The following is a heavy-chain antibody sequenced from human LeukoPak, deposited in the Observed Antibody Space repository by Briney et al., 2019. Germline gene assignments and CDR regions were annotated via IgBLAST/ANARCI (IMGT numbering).Heavy chain of an antibody. CDR1: GFTFSAYV. J-gene: IGHJ4*01. Sequence: PGGSLRLSCAASGFTFSAYVMHWVRQAPGKGLECVAVISNDGTEKYYADSVKGRFSISGDNSKNTLYLQMSSLRTEDTAVYYCVRDGGYTGGWTYGAGDYWGQGNLVTVSS. V-gene: IGHV3-30*04. CDR2: ISNDGTEK. D-gene: IGHD2-8*02. CDR3: VRDGGYTGGWTYGAGDY.